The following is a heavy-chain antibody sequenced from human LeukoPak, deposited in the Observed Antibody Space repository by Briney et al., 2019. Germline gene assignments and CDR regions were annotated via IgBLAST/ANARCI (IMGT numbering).Heavy chain of an antibody. J-gene: IGHJ3*02. D-gene: IGHD3-22*01. CDR1: GFTFSNYW. V-gene: IGHV3-7*01. Sequence: GGSLRLSCATSGFTFSNYWMSWVRQAPGKGLEWVANTKQDGSEKYYVDSVKGRFTISRDNAKKSLYLQMNSLRAEDTAMYYCASSYDSTSYWPTDAFDIWGRGTMVTVSS. CDR3: ASSYDSTSYWPTDAFDI. CDR2: TKQDGSEK.